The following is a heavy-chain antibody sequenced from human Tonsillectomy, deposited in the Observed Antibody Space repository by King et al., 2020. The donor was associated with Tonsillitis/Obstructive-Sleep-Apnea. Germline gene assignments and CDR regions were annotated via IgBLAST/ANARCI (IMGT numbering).Heavy chain of an antibody. D-gene: IGHD3-3*01. CDR1: GYSFTGYG. V-gene: IGHV1-18*01. CDR2: ISTYDGNT. CDR3: ARGAVYYDFWTGYKAMDV. J-gene: IGHJ6*03. Sequence: QLVQSGAEVKKPGASLNVSCQASGYSFTGYGISWVRQAPGQGLEWMGWISTYDGNTKFAQKFQGRVTMTTDTSTTTASMELRSLRSDDTAVYYCARGAVYYDFWTGYKAMDVWGKGTTVTVSS.